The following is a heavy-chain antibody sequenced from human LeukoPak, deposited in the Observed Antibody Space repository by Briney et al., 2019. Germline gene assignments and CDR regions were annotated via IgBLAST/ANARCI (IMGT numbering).Heavy chain of an antibody. CDR2: IYYSGST. Sequence: PSETLSLTCTVSGGSISSGDYYWSWIRQPPGKGLEWIGYIYYSGSTYYNPSLKSRVTISVDTSKNQFSLKLSSVTAADTAVYYCARFYDSSGYYPLNWFDPWGQGTLVTVSS. V-gene: IGHV4-30-4*01. D-gene: IGHD3-22*01. J-gene: IGHJ5*02. CDR3: ARFYDSSGYYPLNWFDP. CDR1: GGSISSGDYY.